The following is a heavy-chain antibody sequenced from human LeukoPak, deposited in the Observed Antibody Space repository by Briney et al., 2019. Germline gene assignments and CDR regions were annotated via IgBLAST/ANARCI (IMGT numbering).Heavy chain of an antibody. V-gene: IGHV3-15*01. CDR1: GFTFSDYY. D-gene: IGHD3-3*01. J-gene: IGHJ4*02. Sequence: GGSLRLSCAASGFTFSDYYMSWVRQAPGKGLEWSGRIKSKTDGGTTDYAAPVKGRFTISRDDSKTTLYLQMNSLKTEDTAVYYCTTGGNTILAGWGQGTLVTVSS. CDR2: IKSKTDGGTT. CDR3: TTGGNTILAG.